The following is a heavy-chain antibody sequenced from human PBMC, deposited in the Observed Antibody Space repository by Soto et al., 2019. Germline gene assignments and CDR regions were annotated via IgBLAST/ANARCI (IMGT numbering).Heavy chain of an antibody. CDR1: GGSISGSTYS. J-gene: IGHJ5*02. V-gene: IGHV4-30-2*01. D-gene: IGHD3-22*01. Sequence: QLQLQESGSGLVKPSQTLSLTCGISGGSISGSTYSWNWIRQPPGKGLEWIGHIYDSGDTNYNPSRKSRVTVAGDRSKNEFSLKLRSVTAADTAVYEGASGSKRNGYYEGFDNWGQGTLATVSS. CDR2: IYDSGDT. CDR3: ASGSKRNGYYEGFDN.